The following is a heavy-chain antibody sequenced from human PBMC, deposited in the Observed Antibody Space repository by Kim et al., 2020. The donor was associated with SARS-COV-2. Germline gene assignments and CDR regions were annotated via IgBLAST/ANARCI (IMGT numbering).Heavy chain of an antibody. V-gene: IGHV3-21*01. J-gene: IGHJ4*02. CDR2: I. Sequence: IYYADSVKGRFTIARDNAKNSLDLQMNSLRAEDTAVYYCARVEIVATTGGWGQGTLVTVSS. D-gene: IGHD5-12*01. CDR3: ARVEIVATTGG.